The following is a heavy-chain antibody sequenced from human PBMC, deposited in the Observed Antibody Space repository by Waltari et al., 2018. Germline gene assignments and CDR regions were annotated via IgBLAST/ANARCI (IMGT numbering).Heavy chain of an antibody. Sequence: QVQLQQWGAGLLKPSETLSLTCAVYGGSFSAYYWRWIRQPTGKGREWVGEINHSGSTNYNPSLKSRVTISVDTSKNQFSLKLSSVTAADTAVYYCAGLRGYSYGYHWIIYYYYGMDVWGQGTTVTVSS. J-gene: IGHJ6*02. D-gene: IGHD5-18*01. CDR3: AGLRGYSYGYHWIIYYYYGMDV. CDR2: INHSGST. CDR1: GGSFSAYY. V-gene: IGHV4-34*01.